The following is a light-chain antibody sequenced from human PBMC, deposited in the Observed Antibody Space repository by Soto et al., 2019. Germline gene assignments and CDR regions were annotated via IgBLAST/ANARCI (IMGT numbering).Light chain of an antibody. CDR3: GTWESSLSVVV. CDR2: DNN. V-gene: IGLV1-51*01. CDR1: NSNIGNNY. Sequence: QSVLTQPPSVSAAPGQKVTISCSGSNSNIGNNYVSWFQQFPGTAPKLLIYDNNQRPSGIPDRFSGSKSGTSATLGITGLKTGDEAIYHCGTWESSLSVVVFGGGTKRTVL. J-gene: IGLJ2*01.